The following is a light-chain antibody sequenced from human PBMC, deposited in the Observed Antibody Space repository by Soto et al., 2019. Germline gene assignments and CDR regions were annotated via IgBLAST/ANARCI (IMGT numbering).Light chain of an antibody. J-gene: IGKJ3*01. CDR2: GTS. CDR3: QQRATWPPLYT. Sequence: DIVLTQSPATLSLSPGERATLSCRASQSITTSFAWYQQKPGQAPRLLIYGTSTRAPGIPARFSGSGSGTDFTLTSSTLEPEDVAVYYCQQRATWPPLYTFGPATKVEFK. V-gene: IGKV3-11*01. CDR1: QSITTS.